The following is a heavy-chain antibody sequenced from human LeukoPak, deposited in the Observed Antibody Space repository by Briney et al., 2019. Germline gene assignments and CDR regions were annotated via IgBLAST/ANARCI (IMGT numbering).Heavy chain of an antibody. Sequence: ASVKVSCKASGYTFTGYYMHWVRQAPGQGLEWMGWINPNSGGTNYAQKFQGRVTMTRDTSISTAYMELSRLRSDDTAVYYCARGRYYYDSSGQPFSLDYWGQGTLVTVSS. V-gene: IGHV1-2*02. CDR1: GYTFTGYY. J-gene: IGHJ4*02. D-gene: IGHD3-22*01. CDR2: INPNSGGT. CDR3: ARGRYYYDSSGQPFSLDY.